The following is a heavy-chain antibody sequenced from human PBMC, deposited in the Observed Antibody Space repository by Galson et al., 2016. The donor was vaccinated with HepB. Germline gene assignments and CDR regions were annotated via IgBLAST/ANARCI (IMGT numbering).Heavy chain of an antibody. CDR1: GDSISSYY. CDR3: ASEYSSFDY. CDR2: VHNSGYT. Sequence: SETLSLTCTVSGDSISSYYWHWIRLPTGKGLEWIGYVHNSGYTTYNPSLNGRVTISMDTSKNQFSLKLSSVTAAATAVYDCASEYSSFDYVGHGILGAVSS. D-gene: IGHD6-19*01. J-gene: IGHJ4*03. V-gene: IGHV4-59*01.